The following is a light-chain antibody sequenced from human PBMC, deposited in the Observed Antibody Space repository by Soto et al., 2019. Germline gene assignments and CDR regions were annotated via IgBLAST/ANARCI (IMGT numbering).Light chain of an antibody. V-gene: IGKV3-20*01. CDR1: QSVSSY. CDR2: GAS. J-gene: IGKJ1*01. CDR3: QEYSISPRT. Sequence: EIVLTQSPGTLSLSPGERATLSCRASQSVSSYLAWYQKKPGQAPRLLIYGASSRATGIPDRFSGSGSGTDFSLTISRAEPEEFAVYYCQEYSISPRTFGQGTKVEIK.